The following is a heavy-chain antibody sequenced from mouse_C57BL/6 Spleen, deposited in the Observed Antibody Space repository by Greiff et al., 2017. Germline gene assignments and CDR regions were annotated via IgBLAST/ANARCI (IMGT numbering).Heavy chain of an antibody. CDR2: ISDGGSYT. CDR1: GFTFSSYA. J-gene: IGHJ2*01. CDR3: ARAFKEGYFDY. Sequence: EVKLMESGGGLVKPGGSLKLSCAASGFTFSSYAMSWVRQTPEKRLEWVATISDGGSYTYYPDNVKGRFTISRDNDKNNLYLQMSHLKSEDTAMYYCARAFKEGYFDYGGQGNTLTVSS. V-gene: IGHV5-4*03.